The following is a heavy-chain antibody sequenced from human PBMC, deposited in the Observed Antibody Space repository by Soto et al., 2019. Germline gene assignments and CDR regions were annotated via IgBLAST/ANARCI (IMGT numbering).Heavy chain of an antibody. J-gene: IGHJ4*02. CDR1: GGSVCVDSYY. CDR2: IHYRGST. Sequence: SETLSLTCAVSGGSVCVDSYYWAWIRQPPGKGLEWIATIHYRGSTYYATSLKSRVTISIDTSKNQFSLMLASVTATDTAFYYCARLATTVSTPNYWGQGTLVTVS. D-gene: IGHD4-17*01. V-gene: IGHV4-39*01. CDR3: ARLATTVSTPNY.